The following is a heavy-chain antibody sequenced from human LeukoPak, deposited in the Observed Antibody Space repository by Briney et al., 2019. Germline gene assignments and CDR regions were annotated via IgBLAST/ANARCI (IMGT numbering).Heavy chain of an antibody. Sequence: GGSLRLSCAASGITFSRYGMHWVRQAPGKGLEWVTFIRYDGSIKCYADSVKGRSTISRDNAKNSLFLQMNSLRAEDTAVYFCARGWYTDAFDIWGQGTMVTVSS. CDR3: ARGWYTDAFDI. CDR1: GITFSRYG. CDR2: IRYDGSIK. D-gene: IGHD1-1*01. V-gene: IGHV3-30*02. J-gene: IGHJ3*02.